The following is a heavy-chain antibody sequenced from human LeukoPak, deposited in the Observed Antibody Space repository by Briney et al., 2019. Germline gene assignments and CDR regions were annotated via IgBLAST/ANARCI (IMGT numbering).Heavy chain of an antibody. D-gene: IGHD2-15*01. CDR3: AAVGVVAGLGY. CDR1: GFTVSSNY. V-gene: IGHV3-53*01. Sequence: GGSLRLSCAASGFTVSSNYMNWVRQAPGKGLEWVSVIYSSGSTYYADSVKGRFTISRGNSKNTLYLQMHSLRAEDTAVYYCAAVGVVAGLGYWGQGTLVTVSS. J-gene: IGHJ4*02. CDR2: IYSSGST.